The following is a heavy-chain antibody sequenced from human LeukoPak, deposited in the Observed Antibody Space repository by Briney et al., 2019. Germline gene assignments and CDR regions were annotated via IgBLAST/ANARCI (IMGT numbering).Heavy chain of an antibody. CDR3: AKAHDYSNFFDY. D-gene: IGHD4-11*01. V-gene: IGHV3-23*01. Sequence: GGSLRLSCAASGFTFSSYAMSWVRQAPGKGLEWVSAISGSGGSTYYADSVKGRFTISRDNSTNTLYLQMNSLRAEDTAVYYCAKAHDYSNFFDYWGQGTLVTVSS. J-gene: IGHJ4*02. CDR2: ISGSGGST. CDR1: GFTFSSYA.